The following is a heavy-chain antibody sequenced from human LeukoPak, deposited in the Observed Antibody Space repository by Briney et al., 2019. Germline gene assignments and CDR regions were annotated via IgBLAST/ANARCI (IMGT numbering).Heavy chain of an antibody. CDR3: TRDSGTYNWFDP. D-gene: IGHD1-26*01. Sequence: PGVSLRLSCAASGFTFSGSAILWVRQSSGKGLEWVGQIDKKDKGYATATAYAASVKGRFTISRDDSINTAYLQMKSLKTEDTALYYCTRDSGTYNWFDPWGQGTLVTVSS. CDR1: GFTFSGSA. V-gene: IGHV3-73*01. CDR2: IDKKDKGYATAT. J-gene: IGHJ5*02.